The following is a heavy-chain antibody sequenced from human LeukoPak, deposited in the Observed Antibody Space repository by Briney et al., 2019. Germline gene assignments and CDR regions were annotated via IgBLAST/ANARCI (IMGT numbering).Heavy chain of an antibody. V-gene: IGHV4-39*07. Sequence: SETLSLTCSVSGASISSSSYYWGWIRQPPGRGLERIGTFYYSGSTYYNPSLKSRVTISVDTSKNQFSLKLRSVTAADTAVFYCATGYSSSWYDQWGQGTLVTVSS. J-gene: IGHJ5*02. D-gene: IGHD6-13*01. CDR1: GASISSSSYY. CDR2: FYYSGST. CDR3: ATGYSSSWYDQ.